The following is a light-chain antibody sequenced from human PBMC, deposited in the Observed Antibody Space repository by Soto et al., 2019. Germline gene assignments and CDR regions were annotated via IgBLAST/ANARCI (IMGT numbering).Light chain of an antibody. CDR3: CSYTSSSPYV. J-gene: IGLJ1*01. CDR1: SSDVGGYNF. V-gene: IGLV2-8*01. CDR2: EVT. Sequence: QSVLTQPPSASGSPGQSVTISCTGTSSDVGGYNFVSWYQQHPGKAPTLIIYEVTKRPSGVPDRFSGSKSGNTASLTISGLQTEDEADYYCCSYTSSSPYVFGTGTKVTVL.